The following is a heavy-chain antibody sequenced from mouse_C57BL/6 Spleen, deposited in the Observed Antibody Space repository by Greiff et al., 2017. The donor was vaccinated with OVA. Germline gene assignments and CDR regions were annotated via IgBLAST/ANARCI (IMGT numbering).Heavy chain of an antibody. CDR1: GYTFTSYW. CDR2: IHPNSGST. Sequence: QVQLQQPGAELVKPGASVKLSCKASGYTFTSYWMHWVKQRPGQGLEWIGMIHPNSGSTNYNEKFKSKATLTVDKSSSTAYMQLSSLTSEDSAVYYCARGGLRPLGYFDVWGTGTTVTVSS. J-gene: IGHJ1*03. CDR3: ARGGLRPLGYFDV. D-gene: IGHD2-4*01. V-gene: IGHV1-64*01.